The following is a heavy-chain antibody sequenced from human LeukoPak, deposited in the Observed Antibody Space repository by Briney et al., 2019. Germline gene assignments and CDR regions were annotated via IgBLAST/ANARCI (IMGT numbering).Heavy chain of an antibody. Sequence: SSETLSLTCAVYGGSFSGYYWSWIRQPPGKGLEWIGEINHSGSTNYNPSLKSRVTISVDTSKNQFSLKLSSVTAADTAVYYCARAPPYSSGWSYYYYYMDVWGKGTTVTVSS. CDR2: INHSGST. CDR3: ARAPPYSSGWSYYYYYMDV. CDR1: GGSFSGYY. V-gene: IGHV4-34*01. J-gene: IGHJ6*03. D-gene: IGHD6-19*01.